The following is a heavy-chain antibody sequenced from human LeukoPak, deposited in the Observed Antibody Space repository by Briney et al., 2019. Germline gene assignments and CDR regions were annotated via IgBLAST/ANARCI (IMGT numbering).Heavy chain of an antibody. Sequence: ASVKVSCKASGYTFTSYYMHWVRQAPGQGLEWMGIINPSGGSTSYTQKFQGRVTMTRDTSTSTVYMELSSLRSEDTAVYYCARVGYYYDSSGYYDYWGQGTLVTVSS. CDR1: GYTFTSYY. J-gene: IGHJ4*02. D-gene: IGHD3-22*01. V-gene: IGHV1-46*01. CDR2: INPSGGST. CDR3: ARVGYYYDSSGYYDY.